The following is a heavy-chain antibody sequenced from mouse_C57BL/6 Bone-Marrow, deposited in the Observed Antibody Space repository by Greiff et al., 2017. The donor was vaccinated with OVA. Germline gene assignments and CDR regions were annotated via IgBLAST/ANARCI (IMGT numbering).Heavy chain of an antibody. CDR1: GYTFTSYW. J-gene: IGHJ2*01. D-gene: IGHD1-1*01. Sequence: VQLQQPGAELVRPGSSVKLSCKASGYTFTSYWMHWVKQRPIQGLEWIGNIDPSDSETHYNQKFKDKATLTVDKSSSTAYMQLSSLTSEDSAVYYCARPLITTVVATPFDYWGQGTTLTVSS. V-gene: IGHV1-52*01. CDR2: IDPSDSET. CDR3: ARPLITTVVATPFDY.